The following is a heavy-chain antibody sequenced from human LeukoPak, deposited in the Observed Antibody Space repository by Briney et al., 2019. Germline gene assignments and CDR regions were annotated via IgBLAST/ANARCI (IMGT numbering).Heavy chain of an antibody. CDR2: INHSGST. V-gene: IGHV4-34*01. D-gene: IGHD4-17*01. Sequence: SETLSLTCAVYGGSFSGYYWSWIRQPPGKGLEWIGEINHSGSTNYNPSLKSRVTISVDTSKNQFSLKLSSVTAADTAVYYCARDNGDGWFDPWGQGTLVTVSS. CDR3: ARDNGDGWFDP. CDR1: GGSFSGYY. J-gene: IGHJ5*02.